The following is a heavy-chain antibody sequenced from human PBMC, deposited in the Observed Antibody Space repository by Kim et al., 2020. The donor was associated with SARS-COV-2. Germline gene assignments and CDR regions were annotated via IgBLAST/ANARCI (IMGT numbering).Heavy chain of an antibody. J-gene: IGHJ4*02. CDR1: GGTFSSYA. CDR2: IIPIFGTA. D-gene: IGHD3-10*01. V-gene: IGHV1-69*06. CDR3: ARGWYYGSGLDY. Sequence: SVKVSCKASGGTFSSYAISWVRQAPGQGLEWMGGIIPIFGTANYAQKFQGRVTITADKSTSTAYMELSSLRSEDTAVYYCARGWYYGSGLDYWGQGTLVTVSS.